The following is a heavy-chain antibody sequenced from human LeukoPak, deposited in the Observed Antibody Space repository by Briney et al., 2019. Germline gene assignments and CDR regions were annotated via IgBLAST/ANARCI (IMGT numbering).Heavy chain of an antibody. CDR1: GFTFSTYA. D-gene: IGHD3-3*01. Sequence: PGGSLRLSCAASGFTFSTYAVSWVRQAPGKGLKWVSGISGSGGSTYYADSVKGRFTISRDNSKNTLYLQMNSLRAEDTAVYYCAKVPHYDFWSGYLYYFDYWGQGTLVTVSS. CDR2: ISGSGGST. J-gene: IGHJ4*02. CDR3: AKVPHYDFWSGYLYYFDY. V-gene: IGHV3-23*01.